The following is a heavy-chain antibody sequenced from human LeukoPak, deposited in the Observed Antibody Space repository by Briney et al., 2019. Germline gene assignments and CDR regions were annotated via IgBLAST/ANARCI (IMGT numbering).Heavy chain of an antibody. CDR1: VHTYRNYV. D-gene: IGHD3-22*01. Sequence: PGGSARLFCAASVHTYRNYVISGVPQATGKGLVTASDIRGSGVTTYYADTVKGRFTISRDSSKNTLYLQMKTLRAGDAAVYFCARDLFSQDYYDSSGYYPGDYWGQGTLVNVSS. V-gene: IGHV3-23*01. CDR2: IRGSGVTT. CDR3: ARDLFSQDYYDSSGYYPGDY. J-gene: IGHJ4*02.